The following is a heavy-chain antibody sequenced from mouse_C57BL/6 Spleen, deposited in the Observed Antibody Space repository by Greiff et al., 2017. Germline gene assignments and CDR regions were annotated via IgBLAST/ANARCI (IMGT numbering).Heavy chain of an antibody. CDR2: IYPSDSET. CDR1: GYTFTSYW. CDR3: ARRPAQAPWFAY. V-gene: IGHV1-61*01. D-gene: IGHD3-2*02. J-gene: IGHJ3*01. Sequence: VQLKQPGAELVRPGSSVKLSCKASGYTFTSYWMDWVKQRPGQGLEWIGNIYPSDSETHYNQKFKDKATLTVDKSSSTAYMQLSSLTSEDSAVYYCARRPAQAPWFAYWGQGTLVTVSA.